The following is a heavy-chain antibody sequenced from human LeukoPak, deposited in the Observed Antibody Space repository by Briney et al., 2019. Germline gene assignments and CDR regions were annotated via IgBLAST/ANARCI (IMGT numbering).Heavy chain of an antibody. V-gene: IGHV4-34*01. Sequence: SETLSLTCAVYGGSFSGYYWSWIRQPPGKGLEWIGEINLSGSTNYNPSLKSRVTMSVDTSKNQFSLNLSSVTAADTAVYYCARPKMEGGSYDFDYWGQGTLVTVSS. CDR1: GGSFSGYY. D-gene: IGHD1-26*01. CDR3: ARPKMEGGSYDFDY. J-gene: IGHJ4*02. CDR2: INLSGST.